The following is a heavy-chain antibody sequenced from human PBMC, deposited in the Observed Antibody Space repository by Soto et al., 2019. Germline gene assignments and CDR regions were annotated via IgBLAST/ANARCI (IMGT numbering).Heavy chain of an antibody. Sequence: SETLSLTCTVSRGSISTYYWSWIRQPPGKGLECIGYIYYNGNTNYNPSLKSRVTISVDTSKNQFTLNLNSVTAADTAEYYCARHATRSYDYWGQGTLVTVSS. J-gene: IGHJ4*02. CDR3: ARHATRSYDY. V-gene: IGHV4-59*08. CDR1: RGSISTYY. CDR2: IYYNGNT.